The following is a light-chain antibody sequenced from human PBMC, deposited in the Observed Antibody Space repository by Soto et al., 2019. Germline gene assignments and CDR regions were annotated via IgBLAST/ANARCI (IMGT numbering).Light chain of an antibody. CDR2: EVS. V-gene: IGLV2-14*01. Sequence: QSALTQPASVSGSPGQSITISCTGTSSDVGGHEFVSWYQQHPGKAPQLIIYEVSDRPSGVSSRFSGSKSGNTASLTISGLQAEDEADYSCSSFTSTTTLYIFGTGTKLTVL. J-gene: IGLJ1*01. CDR1: SSDVGGHEF. CDR3: SSFTSTTTLYI.